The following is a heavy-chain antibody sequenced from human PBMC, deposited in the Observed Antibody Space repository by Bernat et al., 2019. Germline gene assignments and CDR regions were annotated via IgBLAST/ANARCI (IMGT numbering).Heavy chain of an antibody. CDR2: IRSKAYGGTT. V-gene: IGHV3-49*05. J-gene: IGHJ4*02. D-gene: IGHD3-3*01. Sequence: EVQLVESGGGLVKPGRSLRLSCTASGFTFGDYAMSWFRQAPGKGLEWVGFIRSKAYGGTTEYAAYVKGRFTISRDDSKSIAYLQMNSLKTEDTAVYYCTRGRFLEWLSTPYYFDYWGQGTLVTVSS. CDR3: TRGRFLEWLSTPYYFDY. CDR1: GFTFGDYA.